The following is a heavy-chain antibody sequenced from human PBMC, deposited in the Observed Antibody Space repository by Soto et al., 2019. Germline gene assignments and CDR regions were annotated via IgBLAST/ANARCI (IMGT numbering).Heavy chain of an antibody. CDR2: ISYDGSNK. J-gene: IGHJ6*02. CDR3: ARTYSYGYYYYYGMDV. CDR1: GFTFSSYA. Sequence: QVQLVESGGGVVQPGRSLRLSCADSGFTFSSYAMHWVRQAPGKGLEWVAVISYDGSNKYYADSVKGRFTISRDNSKNTLYLQMNSLRAEDTAVYYCARTYSYGYYYYYGMDVWGQGTTVTVSS. D-gene: IGHD5-18*01. V-gene: IGHV3-30-3*01.